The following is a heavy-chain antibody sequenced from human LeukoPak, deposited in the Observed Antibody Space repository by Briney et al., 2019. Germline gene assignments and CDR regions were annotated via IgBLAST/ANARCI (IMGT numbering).Heavy chain of an antibody. CDR3: ARGVCSSTSCYNAFDI. V-gene: IGHV3-48*01. CDR2: ISSTSSTI. Sequence: PGGSLRLSCAASGFTFSDYYMNWVRQAPGKGLEWVSYISSTSSTIYHADSVKGRFTISRDNAKNSLYLQMNSLRAEDTAVYYCARGVCSSTSCYNAFDIWGQGTMVTVSS. D-gene: IGHD2-2*02. CDR1: GFTFSDYY. J-gene: IGHJ3*02.